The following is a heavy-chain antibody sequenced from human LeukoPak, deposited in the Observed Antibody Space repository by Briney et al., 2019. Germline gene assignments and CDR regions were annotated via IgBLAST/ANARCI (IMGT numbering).Heavy chain of an antibody. CDR1: GFTFSDYY. CDR2: ISSSSSYT. CDR3: ARNPDWNYAHYYGMDV. Sequence: GGSLRLSCAASGFTFSDYYMSWIRQAPGKGLEWVSYISSSSSYTNYADSVKGRCTISRDNAKNSLYLQMNSLRAEDTAVYYCARNPDWNYAHYYGMDVRGQGTTVTVSS. V-gene: IGHV3-11*06. J-gene: IGHJ6*02. D-gene: IGHD1-7*01.